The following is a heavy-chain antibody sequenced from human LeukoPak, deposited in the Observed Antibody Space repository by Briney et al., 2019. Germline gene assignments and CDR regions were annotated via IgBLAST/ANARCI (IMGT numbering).Heavy chain of an antibody. V-gene: IGHV3-11*04. CDR1: GFTFSDYY. Sequence: GGSLILSCAASGFTFSDYYMSWIRQAPGKGLEWVSYISSSGSTIYYADSVKGRFTISRDNAKNSLYLQMNSLRAEDTAVYYCARDNLDQYYFDYWGQGTLVTVSS. CDR3: ARDNLDQYYFDY. J-gene: IGHJ4*02. CDR2: ISSSGSTI.